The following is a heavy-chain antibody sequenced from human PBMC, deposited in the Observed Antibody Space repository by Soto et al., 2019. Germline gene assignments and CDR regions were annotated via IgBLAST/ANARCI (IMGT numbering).Heavy chain of an antibody. V-gene: IGHV4-39*01. Sequence: PSETLSLTCTVSGGSISSSSYYWGWIRQPPGKGLEWIGSIYYSGSTYYNPSLKSRVTISVDTSKNQFSLKLSSVTAADTAVYYCARLKLWFGELSSAFDIWGQGTMVTVSS. J-gene: IGHJ3*02. D-gene: IGHD3-10*01. CDR3: ARLKLWFGELSSAFDI. CDR1: GGSISSSSYY. CDR2: IYYSGST.